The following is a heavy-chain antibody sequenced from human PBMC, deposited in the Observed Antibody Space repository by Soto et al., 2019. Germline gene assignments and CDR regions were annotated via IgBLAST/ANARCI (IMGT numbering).Heavy chain of an antibody. CDR1: GGTFSSYA. J-gene: IGHJ6*02. CDR3: AGGAAAAVNYYSYYGMDV. V-gene: IGHV1-69*12. D-gene: IGHD6-13*01. Sequence: QVQLVQSGAEVKKPGSSVKVSCKASGGTFSSYAISWVRQAPGQGLEWMGGIIPIFGTANYAQKFQGRVKITADESTSTAYMERSSLRSEDTAVYYCAGGAAAAVNYYSYYGMDVWGQGTTVTVSS. CDR2: IIPIFGTA.